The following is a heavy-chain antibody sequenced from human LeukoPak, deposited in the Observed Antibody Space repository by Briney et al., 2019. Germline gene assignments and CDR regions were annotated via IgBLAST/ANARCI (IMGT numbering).Heavy chain of an antibody. CDR3: ARDNCAFSGSYSICFYGMDV. V-gene: IGHV3-21*01. Sequence: GGSLRLSRAASGFTFTSYSMNWVRQAPGKGLEWVSSISSSSSYIYYADSVKGRLTISRDNAKDSLYLQMNSLRAEDTAVYYCARDNCAFSGSYSICFYGMDVWGKGTTVTVSS. D-gene: IGHD3-10*01. CDR1: GFTFTSYS. CDR2: ISSSSSYI. J-gene: IGHJ6*04.